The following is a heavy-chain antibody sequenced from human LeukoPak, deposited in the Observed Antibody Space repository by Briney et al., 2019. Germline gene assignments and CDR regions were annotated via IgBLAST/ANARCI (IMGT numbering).Heavy chain of an antibody. CDR2: ISAYNGNT. V-gene: IGHV1-18*01. D-gene: IGHD1-26*01. Sequence: ASVKVSCKASGYTFTSYGISWVRQAPGQGLEWMGWISAYNGNTNYAQKLQGRVTMTTDTSTSTAYMELSSLRFEDTAVYYCARSSGSYPFDYWGQGTLVTVSS. CDR1: GYTFTSYG. J-gene: IGHJ4*02. CDR3: ARSSGSYPFDY.